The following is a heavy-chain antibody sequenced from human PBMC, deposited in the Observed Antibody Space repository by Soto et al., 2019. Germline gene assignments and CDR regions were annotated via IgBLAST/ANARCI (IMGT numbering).Heavy chain of an antibody. Sequence: QVQLVQSGAEVKKPGSSVKVSCEASGGTFSGHAISWVRQAPGQGPEWMGGLIPLFGTTQHAQNFQDRLTITAVKSTSTAYMELTSLRFEDTAIYYCARGPNWGYRFNSWGQGTVVTVSS. CDR1: GGTFSGHA. CDR3: ARGPNWGYRFNS. CDR2: LIPLFGTT. V-gene: IGHV1-69*06. J-gene: IGHJ4*02. D-gene: IGHD7-27*01.